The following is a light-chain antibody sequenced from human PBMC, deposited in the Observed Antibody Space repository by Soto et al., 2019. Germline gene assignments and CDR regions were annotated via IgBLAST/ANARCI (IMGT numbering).Light chain of an antibody. CDR1: SSNIGSCYD. CDR2: GDN. CDR3: QSFDNSLNHVV. V-gene: IGLV1-40*01. J-gene: IGLJ2*01. Sequence: QSVLTQPPSVSGAPGQRVTISCTGSSSNIGSCYDVYWYQQLPGTVPKLLIYGDNYRPSGVPDRFSGTKSGTAASLAITGLQAEDEAVYYCQSFDNSLNHVVFGGGTQLTVL.